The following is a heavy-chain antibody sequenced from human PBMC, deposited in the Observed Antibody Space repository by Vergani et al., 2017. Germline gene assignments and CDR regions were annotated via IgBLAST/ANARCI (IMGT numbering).Heavy chain of an antibody. Sequence: QVQLQESGPGLVKPSQTLSLTCTVSGGSISSGGYYWSWIRQPPGKGLEWIGEINHSGSTNYNPSLKSRVTISVDTSKNQFSLKLSSVTAADTAVYYCASVADYYDSSGYSPYWGQGTLVTVSS. J-gene: IGHJ4*02. CDR2: INHSGST. V-gene: IGHV4-31*03. D-gene: IGHD3-22*01. CDR1: GGSISSGGYY. CDR3: ASVADYYDSSGYSPY.